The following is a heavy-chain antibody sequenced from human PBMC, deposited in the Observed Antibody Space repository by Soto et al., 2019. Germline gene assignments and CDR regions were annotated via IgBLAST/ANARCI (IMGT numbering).Heavy chain of an antibody. J-gene: IGHJ4*02. CDR1: GGSISSGGYY. CDR2: IYYRGST. D-gene: IGHD5-12*01. Sequence: SETLSLTCTVSGGSISSGGYYWSWIRQNPGKGLEWIGYIYYRGSTYYNPSLKSRVTISVDTSKNQFSLKLSSVTAADTAVYYCARYVATTPYFDYWGQGTLVTVSS. V-gene: IGHV4-31*03. CDR3: ARYVATTPYFDY.